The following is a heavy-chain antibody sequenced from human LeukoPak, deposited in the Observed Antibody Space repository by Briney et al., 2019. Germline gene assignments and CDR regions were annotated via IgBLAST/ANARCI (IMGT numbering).Heavy chain of an antibody. CDR1: GGSISSSNW. J-gene: IGHJ5*02. CDR2: INHSGST. CDR3: ARGPRQWLLTRVFDP. D-gene: IGHD5-12*01. Sequence: SETLSLTCAVSGGSISSSNWWSWVRQPPGQGLEWIGEINHSGSTNYNPSLKSRVTISVDTSENQFSLKLSSVTAADTAVYYCARGPRQWLLTRVFDPWGQGTLVTVSS. V-gene: IGHV4-4*02.